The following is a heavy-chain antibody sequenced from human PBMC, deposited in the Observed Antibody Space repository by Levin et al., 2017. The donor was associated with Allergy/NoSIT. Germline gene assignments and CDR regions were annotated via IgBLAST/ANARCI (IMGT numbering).Heavy chain of an antibody. D-gene: IGHD2-15*01. V-gene: IGHV4-59*01. CDR3: ARDNCSGGSCYYNWFDP. J-gene: IGHJ5*02. Sequence: SETLSLTCTVSGGSISSYYWSWIRQPPGKGLEWIGYIYYSGSTNYNPSLKSRVTISVDTSKNQFSLKLSSVTAADTAVYYCARDNCSGGSCYYNWFDPWGQGTLVTVSS. CDR1: GGSISSYY. CDR2: IYYSGST.